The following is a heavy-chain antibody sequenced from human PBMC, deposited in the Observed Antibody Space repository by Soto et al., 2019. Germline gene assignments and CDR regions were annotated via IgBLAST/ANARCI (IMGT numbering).Heavy chain of an antibody. Sequence: QVQLQESGPGLVKPSETLSLTCTVSGGSISSYYWSWIRQPPGKGLEWIGYIYYSGSTNYNPSLKSRVTISVATSKNQFSRKLSSVTAADTAVYYCARLTPPGRSSGYPAWYFDRWGRGTLVTVSS. D-gene: IGHD6-13*01. CDR3: ARLTPPGRSSGYPAWYFDR. J-gene: IGHJ2*01. CDR2: IYYSGST. V-gene: IGHV4-59*08. CDR1: GGSISSYY.